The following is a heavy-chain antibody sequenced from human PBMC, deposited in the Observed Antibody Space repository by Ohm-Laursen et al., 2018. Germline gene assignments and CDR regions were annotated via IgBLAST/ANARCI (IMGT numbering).Heavy chain of an antibody. CDR2: IKQDGSQT. J-gene: IGHJ6*02. V-gene: IGHV3-7*03. CDR1: GFTFSSYA. Sequence: SLRLSCAASGFTFSSYAMNWVRQAPGKGLEWVANIKQDGSQTHYVDSVQGRFTISRDNAKNSLYLQMNSLRAEDTALYYCAVPRYCRSSNCLSPNYGMDVWGQGTTVTVSS. CDR3: AVPRYCRSSNCLSPNYGMDV. D-gene: IGHD2-2*01.